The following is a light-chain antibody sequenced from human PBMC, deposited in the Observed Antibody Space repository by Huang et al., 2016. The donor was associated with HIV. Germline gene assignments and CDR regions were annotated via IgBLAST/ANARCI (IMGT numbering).Light chain of an antibody. V-gene: IGKV1-33*01. CDR3: QQYDSLPVT. CDR2: DTS. CDR1: QDISNY. Sequence: DIQMTQSPSSLSASIGDRVTITCRASQDISNYLNWYQQKPGKAPKFLMYDTSNLETGVPSRFSGSVSGTDFTFTISSLQPEDIATYYCQQYDSLPVTFGGGTKVEIK. J-gene: IGKJ4*01.